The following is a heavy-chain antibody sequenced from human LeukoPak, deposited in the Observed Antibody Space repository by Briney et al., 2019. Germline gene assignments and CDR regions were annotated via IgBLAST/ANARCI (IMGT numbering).Heavy chain of an antibody. CDR3: ARKRGSSWFKSGYPFDY. CDR1: GGSVSSGSYY. J-gene: IGHJ4*02. V-gene: IGHV4-61*01. CDR2: IYYSGST. D-gene: IGHD6-13*01. Sequence: SETLSLTCTVSGGSVSSGSYYWSWIRQPPGKGLEWIGYIYYSGSTNYNPSLKSRVTISVDTSKNQFSLKLSSVTAADTAVYYCARKRGSSWFKSGYPFDYWGQGTLVTVSS.